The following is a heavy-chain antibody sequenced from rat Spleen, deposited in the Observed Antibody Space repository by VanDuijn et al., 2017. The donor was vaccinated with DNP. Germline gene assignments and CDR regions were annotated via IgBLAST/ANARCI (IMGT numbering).Heavy chain of an antibody. CDR3: AKGANYGGDSDYFDY. CDR2: INKDSSTI. Sequence: EVKLVESGGGLVQPGRSLKLSCTASGFNFNDYWMGWVRQAPGKGLEWIGTINKDSSTINYAPSLKDKFTISRDNAQTTLFLQMSKLGSEDTAIYYCAKGANYGGDSDYFDYWGQGVMVTVSS. D-gene: IGHD1-11*01. J-gene: IGHJ2*01. CDR1: GFNFNDYW. V-gene: IGHV4-2*01.